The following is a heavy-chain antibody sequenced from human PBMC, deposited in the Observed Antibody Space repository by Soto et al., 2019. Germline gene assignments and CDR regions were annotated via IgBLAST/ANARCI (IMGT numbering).Heavy chain of an antibody. V-gene: IGHV4-30-2*01. D-gene: IGHD2-15*01. CDR3: ARGQVVAAQH. J-gene: IGHJ4*02. CDR2: IYHSGST. CDR1: GGSISSGGYS. Sequence: QLQLQESGSGLVKPSQTLSLTCAVSGGSISSGGYSWSWIRQPPGKGLEWIGYIYHSGSTYYNPSLXGXAXRXLDRSKNQFSLKLSSVTAADTAVYYCARGQVVAAQHWGQGTLVTVSS.